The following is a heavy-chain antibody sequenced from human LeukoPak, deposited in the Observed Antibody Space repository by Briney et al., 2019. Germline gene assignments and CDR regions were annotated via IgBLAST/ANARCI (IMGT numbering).Heavy chain of an antibody. CDR2: IYHSGST. D-gene: IGHD6-6*01. Sequence: SETLSLTCAVSGGSISSGGYSWSWIRQPPGKGLERIGYIYHSGSTYYNPSLKSRVTISVDRSKNQFSLKLSSVTAADTAVYYCARREYSSSHRPFDYWGQGTLVTVSS. CDR3: ARREYSSSHRPFDY. V-gene: IGHV4-30-2*01. CDR1: GGSISSGGYS. J-gene: IGHJ4*02.